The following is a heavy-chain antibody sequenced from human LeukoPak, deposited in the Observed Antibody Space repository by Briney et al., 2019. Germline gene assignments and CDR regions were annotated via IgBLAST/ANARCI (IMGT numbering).Heavy chain of an antibody. D-gene: IGHD5-18*01. J-gene: IGHJ6*02. CDR1: GFTFGDHA. CDR2: IRSKAYGGTT. Sequence: GRSLRLSCTASGFTFGDHAMSWVRQAPGKGLEWVGFIRSKAYGGTTEYAASVKGRFTISRDDSKSIAYLRMNSLKTEDTAVYYCTRGPRQLWLYYGMDVWGQGTTVIVSS. V-gene: IGHV3-49*04. CDR3: TRGPRQLWLYYGMDV.